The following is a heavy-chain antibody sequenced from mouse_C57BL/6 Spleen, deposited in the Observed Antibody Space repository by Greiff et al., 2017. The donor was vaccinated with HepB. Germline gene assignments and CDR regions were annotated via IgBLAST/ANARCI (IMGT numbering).Heavy chain of an antibody. CDR1: GFSFNTYA. J-gene: IGHJ4*01. Sequence: GGGLVQPKGSLTLSCAASGFSFNTYAMNWVRQAPGKGLEWVARIRSKSNNYATYYADSVKDRFTISRDDSESMLYLQMNNLKTEDTAMYYCVRAENSAMDYWGQGTSVTVSS. CDR2: IRSKSNNYAT. V-gene: IGHV10-1*01. CDR3: VRAENSAMDY.